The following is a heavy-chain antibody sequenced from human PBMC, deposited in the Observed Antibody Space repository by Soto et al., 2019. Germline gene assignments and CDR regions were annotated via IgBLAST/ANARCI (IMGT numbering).Heavy chain of an antibody. Sequence: PSETLSLSCIVSVGSISGYYWSWIRQPPGKGLEWIGYIYYSGSTNYNPSLKSRVTISVDTSKNQFSLKLSSVTAADTAVYYCARVQGGSTSCYKNNCYYYGMDVWGQGTTVTVSS. CDR3: ARVQGGSTSCYKNNCYYYGMDV. J-gene: IGHJ6*02. CDR2: IYYSGST. D-gene: IGHD2-2*02. V-gene: IGHV4-59*01. CDR1: VGSISGYY.